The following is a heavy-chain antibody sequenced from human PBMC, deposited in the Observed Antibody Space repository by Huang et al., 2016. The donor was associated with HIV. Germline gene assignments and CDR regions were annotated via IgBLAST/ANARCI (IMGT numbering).Heavy chain of an antibody. Sequence: VQLIESGGGVVQPGKSLRLSCATSGFILRNYGMHWVRQAPGKGLKWVAFIRNDGMKKNYADSVRGRFTVGRDNVNNTLFLQMRSLGVDDTAVYYCARGDYYDSSGYHPGYFDYWGQGILVTVSS. CDR2: IRNDGMKK. D-gene: IGHD3-22*01. CDR3: ARGDYYDSSGYHPGYFDY. CDR1: GFILRNYG. V-gene: IGHV3-33*04. J-gene: IGHJ4*02.